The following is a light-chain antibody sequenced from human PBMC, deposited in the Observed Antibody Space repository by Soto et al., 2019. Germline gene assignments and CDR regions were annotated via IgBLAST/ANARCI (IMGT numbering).Light chain of an antibody. V-gene: IGKV1-33*01. CDR3: QQYDNLPPLT. CDR1: QDISNY. Sequence: DIQMTQSPSSLSASVGDRVTITCQASQDISNYLSWYQQKPGKAPKLLIYAASNLETGVPSRFSGSGSGTDFTFTISSLQPEDIATYYCQQYDNLPPLTFGGGTQVEIK. J-gene: IGKJ4*01. CDR2: AAS.